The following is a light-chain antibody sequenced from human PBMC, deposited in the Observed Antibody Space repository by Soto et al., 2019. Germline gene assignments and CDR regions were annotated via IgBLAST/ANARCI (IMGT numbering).Light chain of an antibody. Sequence: EIVLTQSPGTLSLSPGERATLSCRASQSVSRNYLAWYQQNPGQAPRLLIHGASSRATGIPDRFSGSGSGTDFTLTISRLEPEDFAVYYCQQYGSSRSTFGQGTKVEIK. CDR2: GAS. J-gene: IGKJ1*01. CDR3: QQYGSSRST. V-gene: IGKV3-20*01. CDR1: QSVSRNY.